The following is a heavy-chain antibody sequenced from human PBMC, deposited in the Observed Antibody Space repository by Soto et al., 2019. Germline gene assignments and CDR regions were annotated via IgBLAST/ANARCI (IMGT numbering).Heavy chain of an antibody. CDR3: AKRRGDGGHFDY. D-gene: IGHD2-21*02. CDR2: VSIGGSI. V-gene: IGHV3-23*01. J-gene: IGHJ4*02. Sequence: PGGSLRLSCAASGFTFSSYAMGWVRQGPGKGLEWVAVVSIGGSIHYADSVRGRFTISRDNSKNTLSLQMNSLTAEDTAVYFCAKRRGDGGHFDYWGQGALVTVSS. CDR1: GFTFSSYA.